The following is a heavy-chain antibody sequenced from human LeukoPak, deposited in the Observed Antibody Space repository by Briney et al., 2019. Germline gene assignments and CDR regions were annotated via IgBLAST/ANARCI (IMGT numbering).Heavy chain of an antibody. CDR1: GFTFSSYA. CDR3: ATGPSYYTN. V-gene: IGHV3-64*01. D-gene: IGHD3-10*01. CDR2: ISSNGGST. Sequence: GGSLRLSCAASGFTFSSYAMHWVRQAPGKGLEYVSAISSNGGSTYYANSVKGRFTISRDNSRNTLYLQMGSLGAEDMAVYYCATGPSYYTNWGQGTLVTVSS. J-gene: IGHJ4*02.